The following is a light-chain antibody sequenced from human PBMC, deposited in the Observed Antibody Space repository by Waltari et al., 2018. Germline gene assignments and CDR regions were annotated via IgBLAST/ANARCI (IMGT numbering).Light chain of an antibody. Sequence: DIVLTQSPGTLSLSPGGRATLSCRASQTVFNNYLAWYQQRPGQAPRLLIHRASNRATGITDRFSGSGSGTDFTLTISRLEPEDFAVYYCQEYGDSPPYTFGQGTKVEIK. CDR1: QTVFNNY. CDR2: RAS. J-gene: IGKJ2*01. V-gene: IGKV3-20*01. CDR3: QEYGDSPPYT.